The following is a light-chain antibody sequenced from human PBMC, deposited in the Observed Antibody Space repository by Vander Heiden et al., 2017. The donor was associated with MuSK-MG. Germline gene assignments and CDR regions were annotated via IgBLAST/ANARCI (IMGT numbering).Light chain of an antibody. Sequence: VLAQSPLSLPVPPGEPASIPCRSGQSLLQSYGYNDLDWYLQKPGQSPQILIYLGSHRASGVPDRFNGSGSGTDFSLKISRVEAEDVGVYYCMQALQIPPTFGQGTKVEIK. J-gene: IGKJ1*01. V-gene: IGKV2-28*01. CDR2: LGS. CDR1: QSLLQSYGYND. CDR3: MQALQIPPT.